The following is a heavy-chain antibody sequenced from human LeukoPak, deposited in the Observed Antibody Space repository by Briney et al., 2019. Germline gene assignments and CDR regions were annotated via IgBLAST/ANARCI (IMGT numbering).Heavy chain of an antibody. J-gene: IGHJ4*02. Sequence: SETLSLTCDVSGDSISSSSSYWGWVRHVPGKGLEWIGSVYRSGSTYYNPSLKSRVTMSVDTSKNQFSLRLSSVTAADTAVYYCARGSIYYGDSSVYFDYWAQGTLVTVSS. CDR3: ARGSIYYGDSSVYFDY. V-gene: IGHV4-39*07. CDR1: GDSISSSSSY. D-gene: IGHD3-22*01. CDR2: VYRSGST.